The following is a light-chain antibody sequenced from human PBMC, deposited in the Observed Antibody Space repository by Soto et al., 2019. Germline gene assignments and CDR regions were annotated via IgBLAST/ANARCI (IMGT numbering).Light chain of an antibody. CDR2: EYS. J-gene: IGLJ3*02. CDR3: SSNTSSGTGV. V-gene: IGLV2-14*01. Sequence: QSVLTQPASVSGSPGQTITISCTGTSSDVGGYKDVSWYQQHPGKAPKLLIFEYSNRPSGVSNRFSGSKSGNTASLTISGLQAEDEADYYCSSNTSSGTGVFGGGTKLTVL. CDR1: SSDVGGYKD.